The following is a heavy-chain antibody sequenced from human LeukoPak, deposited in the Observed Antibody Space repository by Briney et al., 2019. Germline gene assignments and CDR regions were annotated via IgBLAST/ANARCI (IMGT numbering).Heavy chain of an antibody. J-gene: IGHJ4*01. CDR3: AGRTVVPGTLEF. CDR2: ISSSGATT. D-gene: IGHD6-19*01. V-gene: IGHV3-23*01. Sequence: GGSLRLSCAASGITFGSSSMSWVRQAPGKGLEWVAGISSSGATTYYADSPKGRFTISRDNSKNTLYLQMNSLRAEDTAVYYCAGRTVVPGTLEFWGQGILVTVSS. CDR1: GITFGSSS.